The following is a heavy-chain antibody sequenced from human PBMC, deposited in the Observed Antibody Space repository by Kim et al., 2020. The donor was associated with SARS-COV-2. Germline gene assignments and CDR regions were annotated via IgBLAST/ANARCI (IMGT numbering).Heavy chain of an antibody. CDR1: GFTFDDYA. Sequence: GGSLRLSCAASGFTFDDYAMHWVRQAPGKGLEWVSLISGDGGSTYYADSVKGRFTISRDNSKNSLYLQMNSLRTEDTALYYCAKDLGYCSGGSCYPNWFDPWGQGTLVTVSS. V-gene: IGHV3-43*02. D-gene: IGHD2-15*01. CDR2: ISGDGGST. CDR3: AKDLGYCSGGSCYPNWFDP. J-gene: IGHJ5*02.